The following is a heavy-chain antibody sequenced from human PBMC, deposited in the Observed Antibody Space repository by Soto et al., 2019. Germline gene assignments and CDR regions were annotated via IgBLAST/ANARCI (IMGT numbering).Heavy chain of an antibody. CDR1: EFPFSRYS. Sequence: EVQLVESGGGLVQPGGSLRLSCAASEFPFSRYSMNWIRQAPGKGLEWVSYISRSSTTIHYADSVKGRFTISRDNAKNSVYLQMNSLRDEATAGYYCTRDYGTGTEYDWGQGILVTVSS. D-gene: IGHD3-10*01. V-gene: IGHV3-48*02. CDR3: TRDYGTGTEYD. J-gene: IGHJ4*02. CDR2: ISRSSTTI.